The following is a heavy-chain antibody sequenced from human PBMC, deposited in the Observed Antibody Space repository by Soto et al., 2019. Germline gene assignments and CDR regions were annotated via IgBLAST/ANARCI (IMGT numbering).Heavy chain of an antibody. V-gene: IGHV5-51*01. CDR1: GYSFTSYW. D-gene: IGHD2-2*01. CDR2: IYPGDSDT. Sequence: GESLKISCKGSGYSFTSYWIGWVRQMPGKGLEWMGIIYPGDSDTRYSPSFQGQVTISADKSISTAYLQWSSLKASDTSMYYCARQVVVVPAAIPDAFDIWGQGTMVTVSS. CDR3: ARQVVVVPAAIPDAFDI. J-gene: IGHJ3*02.